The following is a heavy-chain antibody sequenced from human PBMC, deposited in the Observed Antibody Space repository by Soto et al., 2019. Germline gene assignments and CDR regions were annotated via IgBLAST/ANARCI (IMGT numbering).Heavy chain of an antibody. CDR1: GGSISSYY. J-gene: IGHJ2*01. Sequence: QVQLQESGPGLVKPSETLSLTCTVSGGSISSYYWSWIRQPPGKGLEYIGYIYYSGSTNYNPSLKSRVTKSVDTSKNQFALKLSSVTAADTAVYYCARRIVNAYWYFDLWGRGTLVTVSS. CDR2: IYYSGST. CDR3: ARRIVNAYWYFDL. V-gene: IGHV4-59*01. D-gene: IGHD1-26*01.